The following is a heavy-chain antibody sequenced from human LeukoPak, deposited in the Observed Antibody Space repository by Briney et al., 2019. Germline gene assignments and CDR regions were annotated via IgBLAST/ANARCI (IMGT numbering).Heavy chain of an antibody. CDR1: GIVFSDYY. V-gene: IGHV3-11*04. CDR2: ISYTGRTI. CDR3: ARRTSLTGIIDL. Sequence: GGSLRLSCAASGIVFSDYYMTWVLQASGKGLESISYISYTGRTIHYADSVKGRFTISRDNAQKSLYLQMNSLRADDTAVYYCARRTSLTGIIDLWGQGTVVSVSS. J-gene: IGHJ5*02. D-gene: IGHD1-1*01.